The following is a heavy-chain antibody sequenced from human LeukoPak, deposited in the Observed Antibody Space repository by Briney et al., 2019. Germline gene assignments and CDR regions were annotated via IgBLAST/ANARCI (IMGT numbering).Heavy chain of an antibody. V-gene: IGHV3-53*01. CDR3: AKETRGSYSDY. CDR2: ISSGGNT. CDR1: GFTVTSNY. Sequence: PGGSLRLSCAASGFTVTSNYMTWVRQAPGKGLEWVSVISSGGNTYYADSVKGRFTISRDNSKNTVYLQMDGLRAEDTAVYYCAKETRGSYSDYWGQGTLVTVSS. J-gene: IGHJ4*02. D-gene: IGHD6-25*01.